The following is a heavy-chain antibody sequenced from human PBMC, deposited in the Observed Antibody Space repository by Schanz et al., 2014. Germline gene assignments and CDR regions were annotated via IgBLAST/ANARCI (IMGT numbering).Heavy chain of an antibody. CDR1: GGTFSSYT. J-gene: IGHJ3*02. D-gene: IGHD3-10*01. Sequence: QVQLVQSGAEVMKPGSSVKVSCKASGGTFSSYTINWVRQAPGQGPELMGWINAHTGNTQYAQKFQGRVNMTRDTVTTTVHLELTRLRTDDTAIYYCARVHIATYHYNSPGAFDIWGQGTMVTVSS. CDR2: INAHTGNT. CDR3: ARVHIATYHYNSPGAFDI. V-gene: IGHV1-18*01.